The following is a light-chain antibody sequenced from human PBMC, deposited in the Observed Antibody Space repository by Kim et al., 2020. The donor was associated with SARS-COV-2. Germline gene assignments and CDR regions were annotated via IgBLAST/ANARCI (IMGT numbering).Light chain of an antibody. Sequence: ASTGDRVTITCRASQGVSIYLAWYQQKPGKAPNLLIYAASTLQSGVPSRFSGSGSGTDFTLTINCLQSEDFATYYCQQYYSYSWTFGQGTKVDIK. CDR3: QQYYSYSWT. CDR1: QGVSIY. V-gene: IGKV1-8*01. J-gene: IGKJ1*01. CDR2: AAS.